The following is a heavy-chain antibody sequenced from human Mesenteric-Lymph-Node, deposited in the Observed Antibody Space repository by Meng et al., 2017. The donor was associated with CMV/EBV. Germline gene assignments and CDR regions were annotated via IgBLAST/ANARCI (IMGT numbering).Heavy chain of an antibody. J-gene: IGHJ5*02. CDR3: ARGLKWGTSSGYLRFDP. CDR1: GGSFSGYY. Sequence: SETLSLTCAVYGGSFSGYYWSWIRQPPGKGLEWIGEINHSGSTNHNPSLKSRVTISVDTSKNQFSLKLSSVTAADTAVYYCARGLKWGTSSGYLRFDPWGQGTLVTVSS. CDR2: INHSGST. V-gene: IGHV4-34*01. D-gene: IGHD3-22*01.